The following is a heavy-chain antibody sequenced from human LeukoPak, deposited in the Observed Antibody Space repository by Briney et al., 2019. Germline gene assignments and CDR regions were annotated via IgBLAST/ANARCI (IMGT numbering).Heavy chain of an antibody. CDR1: GFTFSSYA. D-gene: IGHD3-16*01. Sequence: PGGSLRLSCAASGFTFSSYAMSWVRQAPGKGLEWVSAISGSGGSTYYADSVKGRFTISRDNSKNTLYLQMNTLRAEDTAVYYCARDLGPRPQGWFDPWGQGTLVTVSS. CDR2: ISGSGGST. CDR3: ARDLGPRPQGWFDP. J-gene: IGHJ5*02. V-gene: IGHV3-23*01.